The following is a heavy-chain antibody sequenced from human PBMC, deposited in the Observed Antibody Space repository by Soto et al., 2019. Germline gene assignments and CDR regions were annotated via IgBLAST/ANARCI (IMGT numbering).Heavy chain of an antibody. D-gene: IGHD2-21*02. CDR3: SRSSVVVTAVDY. Sequence: QVQLVQSGAEEKKPGASVKVSCKASGYTFTRYAMHWVRQAPGQRLEWMGWINAGNGNTKYSQKFQGRVTITRDTSAITAYMELRSLRSEDTAVYYCSRSSVVVTAVDYWGQGALVTVSS. J-gene: IGHJ4*02. V-gene: IGHV1-3*05. CDR1: GYTFTRYA. CDR2: INAGNGNT.